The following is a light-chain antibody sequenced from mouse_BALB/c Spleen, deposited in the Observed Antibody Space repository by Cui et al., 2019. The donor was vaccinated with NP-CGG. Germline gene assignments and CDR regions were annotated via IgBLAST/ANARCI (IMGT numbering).Light chain of an antibody. CDR3: ALWYSNHWV. V-gene: IGLV1*01. Sequence: QAVVTQESALTTSPGEKVTLTCRSSTGAVTTSNYANWVQEKPDYLFTGLIGGTNNRAPGVPARFSGSLIGDKAALTITGAQTEDEAIYFCALWYSNHWVFGGGTKLTV. CDR1: TGAVTTSNY. CDR2: GTN. J-gene: IGLJ1*01.